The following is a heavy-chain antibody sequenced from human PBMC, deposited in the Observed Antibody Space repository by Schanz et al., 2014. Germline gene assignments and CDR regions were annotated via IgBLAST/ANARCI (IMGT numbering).Heavy chain of an antibody. CDR2: INPSGGST. D-gene: IGHD4-17*01. CDR1: GYTFTNFF. J-gene: IGHJ4*02. V-gene: IGHV1-46*03. Sequence: QVHLVQSGAEVHKPGASLKISCKASGYTFTNFFLHWVRQAPGQGLEWMGMINPSGGSTTYAQKFQGRVTITRDTSASTAYMELTSLRSEDTAVYYCARTIAYGGSSGYFDYWGQGTLVTVSS. CDR3: ARTIAYGGSSGYFDY.